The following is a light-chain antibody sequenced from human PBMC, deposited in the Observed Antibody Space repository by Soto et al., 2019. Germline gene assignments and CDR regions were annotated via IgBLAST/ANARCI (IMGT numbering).Light chain of an antibody. CDR2: TGS. Sequence: DIQMTQSPSTVSASVGDRVTITCRASQSINTWLAWYRQKPGKAPRLLIYTGSSLESGVPSRFSGSGSGTEFTLTISSLQPDDFATYYCQQHESYPRTFGQGTKVEIK. CDR3: QQHESYPRT. V-gene: IGKV1-5*03. CDR1: QSINTW. J-gene: IGKJ1*01.